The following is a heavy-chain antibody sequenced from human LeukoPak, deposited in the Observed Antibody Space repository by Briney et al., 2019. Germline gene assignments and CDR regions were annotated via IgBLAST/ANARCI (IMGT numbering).Heavy chain of an antibody. D-gene: IGHD4-17*01. Sequence: GGSLRLSCAASGFTFSSYSMNWVRQAPGKGLEWVSSISSSSSYIYYADSVKGRFTISRDNAKNSLYLQMNSLRAEDTAVYYCAREAADYGLIVYYFDYWGQGTLVTVSS. CDR3: AREAADYGLIVYYFDY. V-gene: IGHV3-21*01. J-gene: IGHJ4*02. CDR2: ISSSSSYI. CDR1: GFTFSSYS.